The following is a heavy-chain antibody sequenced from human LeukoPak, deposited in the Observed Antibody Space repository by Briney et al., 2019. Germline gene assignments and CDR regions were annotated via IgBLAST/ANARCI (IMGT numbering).Heavy chain of an antibody. CDR3: AIGGFCSGGNCYTWAFDI. CDR1: GFTVSRNY. J-gene: IGHJ3*02. D-gene: IGHD2-15*01. V-gene: IGHV3-53*01. CDR2: IYSDGST. Sequence: PGGSLRLSCAASGFTVSRNYMSWVRQGPGKGLEWISVIYSDGSTYVSDSVKGRFTISRDNSKNTLYLQMNSLRVEDTAVYYCAIGGFCSGGNCYTWAFDIWGQGTMVTVSS.